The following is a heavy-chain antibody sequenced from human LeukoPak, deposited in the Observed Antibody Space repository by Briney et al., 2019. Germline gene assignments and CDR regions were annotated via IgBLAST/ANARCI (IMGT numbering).Heavy chain of an antibody. D-gene: IGHD3-9*01. J-gene: IGHJ3*02. CDR1: GFTFSSYS. CDR3: SRGRYDILTGYYNAFDI. V-gene: IGHV3-21*01. Sequence: GGSLSLSCAASGFTFSSYSMNWVRQAPGKGLEWVSSISSSSSYIYYADSVKGRFTISRDKAKNSLYLQMNSLRAEDTAVYYCSRGRYDILTGYYNAFDIWRQGTMVTVSS. CDR2: ISSSSSYI.